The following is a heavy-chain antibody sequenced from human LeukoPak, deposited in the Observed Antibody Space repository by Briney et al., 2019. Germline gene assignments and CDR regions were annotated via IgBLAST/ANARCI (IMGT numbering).Heavy chain of an antibody. CDR2: ISSGNSNI. CDR1: GFTFSSYT. Sequence: GGSLRLSCAASGFTFSSYTMNWVRQAPGKGLEWVSSISSGNSNIYYADSVKGRFTISRDNAKNSLYLQMNSLRAEDAAVYYCAREEGDYYDSSGYYDYWGQGTLVTVSS. D-gene: IGHD3-22*01. J-gene: IGHJ4*02. V-gene: IGHV3-21*01. CDR3: AREEGDYYDSSGYYDY.